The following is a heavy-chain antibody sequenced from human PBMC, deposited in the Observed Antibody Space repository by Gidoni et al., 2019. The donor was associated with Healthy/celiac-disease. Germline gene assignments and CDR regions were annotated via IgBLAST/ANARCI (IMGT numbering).Heavy chain of an antibody. CDR1: GFPLSRYS. J-gene: IGHJ6*02. D-gene: IGHD3-22*01. CDR3: ARNSESITMIVVVIRGGMDV. CDR2: ISYDGSNK. V-gene: IGHV3-30-3*01. Sequence: QVQLVESGGGVVQPGRSLRLSCAVSGFPLSRYSMHWVRQAPGKGLEWVAVISYDGSNKYYADSVKGRFTISRDNSKNTLYLQMNSLRAEDTAVYYCARNSESITMIVVVIRGGMDVWGQGTTVTVSS.